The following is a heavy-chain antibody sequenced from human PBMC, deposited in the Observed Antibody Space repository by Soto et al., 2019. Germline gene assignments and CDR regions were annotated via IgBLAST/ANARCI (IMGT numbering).Heavy chain of an antibody. V-gene: IGHV5-10-1*01. J-gene: IGHJ4*01. CDR2: IEPSDSYI. CDR3: ARLRSVSSTSNFGHDFDD. Sequence: GEALNLSCTSSGYNVNNNWIGWVRHTPGKGLVWMGRIEPSDSYIHYSPSFKGHVTISSDKSIKTVYLHWGRLKVSDIAMYYCARLRSVSSTSNFGHDFDDWGHGVRVTVS. D-gene: IGHD7-27*01. CDR1: GYNVNNNW.